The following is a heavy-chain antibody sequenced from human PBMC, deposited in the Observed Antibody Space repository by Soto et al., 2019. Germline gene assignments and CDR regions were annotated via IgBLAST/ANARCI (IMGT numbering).Heavy chain of an antibody. CDR2: IIPILGIA. Sequence: SVKVSCKASGYTFTSDGISWVRQAPGQGLEWMGRIIPILGIANYAQKFQGRVTITADKSTSTAYMELSSLRSEDTAVYYCARDDEHGSNCDLAYWGQGALVTVSS. D-gene: IGHD1-26*01. V-gene: IGHV1-69*04. CDR3: ARDDEHGSNCDLAY. J-gene: IGHJ4*02. CDR1: GYTFTSDG.